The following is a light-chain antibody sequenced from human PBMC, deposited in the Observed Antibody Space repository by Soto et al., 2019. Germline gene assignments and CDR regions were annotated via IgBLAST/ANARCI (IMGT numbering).Light chain of an antibody. J-gene: IGLJ1*01. Sequence: QSVLTQPASVSGSPGQSITISCTGTSSDIGGYNFVSWYQHHPGKAPRLMIFGVSDRPSGVSDRLSGSKSGNTASLTISGLQAEDEADYYCSSYISSSTPYVFGTGTKVTVL. CDR1: SSDIGGYNF. CDR2: GVS. CDR3: SSYISSSTPYV. V-gene: IGLV2-14*03.